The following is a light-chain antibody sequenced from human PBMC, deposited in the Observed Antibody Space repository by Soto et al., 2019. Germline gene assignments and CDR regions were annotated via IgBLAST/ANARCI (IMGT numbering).Light chain of an antibody. CDR2: KDS. CDR1: ALPKQY. V-gene: IGLV3-25*03. Sequence: SYELTQPPSVSVSPGQTARITCSGDALPKQYAYWYQQKPGQAPVLVIYKDSERPSGIPERFSGSSSGTTVTLTISGVQAEDEADYYCQSADSSGTSRNVVFGGGTQLTVL. J-gene: IGLJ2*01. CDR3: QSADSSGTSRNVV.